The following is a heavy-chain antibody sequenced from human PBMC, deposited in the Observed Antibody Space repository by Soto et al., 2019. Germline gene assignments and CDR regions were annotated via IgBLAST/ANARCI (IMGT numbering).Heavy chain of an antibody. J-gene: IGHJ4*02. D-gene: IGHD3-22*01. CDR2: ISSSSSTI. CDR3: ARGAYYYDSSGLSY. CDR1: GFTFSNAW. V-gene: IGHV3-48*01. Sequence: GGSLRLSCASSGFTFSNAWMNWVRQAPGKGLEWVSYISSSSSTIYYADSVKGRFTISRDNAKNSLYLQMNSLGAEDTAVYYCARGAYYYDSSGLSYWGQGTLVTVSS.